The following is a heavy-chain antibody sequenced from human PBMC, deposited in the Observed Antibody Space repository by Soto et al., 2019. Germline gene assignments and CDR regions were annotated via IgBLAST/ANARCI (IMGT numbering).Heavy chain of an antibody. V-gene: IGHV1-2*04. D-gene: IGHD1-26*01. CDR1: GYTFTGYY. J-gene: IGHJ6*02. CDR2: INPNSGGT. CDR3: ARGLGATPPNGMDV. Sequence: QVQLVQSGAEVKKPGASVKVSCKASGYTFTGYYMHWVRQAPGQGLEWMGWINPNSGGTNYAQKFQGWVTMSRDTSISTAYMELSRLRSDDTAVYYGARGLGATPPNGMDVWGQGTTVTVSS.